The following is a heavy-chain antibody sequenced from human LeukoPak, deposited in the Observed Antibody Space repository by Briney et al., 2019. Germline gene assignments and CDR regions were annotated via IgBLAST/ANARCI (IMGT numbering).Heavy chain of an antibody. Sequence: ASVKVSCKASGYTFTGFYMHWVRQAPGQGLEWMGWINPHSADTGYAQKFLGRVTMTRDMSISTIYLELTRLTSDDTALYYCARWDGYSSSPDYWGQGTLVTVPS. J-gene: IGHJ4*02. CDR1: GYTFTGFY. CDR2: INPHSADT. D-gene: IGHD6-13*01. V-gene: IGHV1-2*02. CDR3: ARWDGYSSSPDY.